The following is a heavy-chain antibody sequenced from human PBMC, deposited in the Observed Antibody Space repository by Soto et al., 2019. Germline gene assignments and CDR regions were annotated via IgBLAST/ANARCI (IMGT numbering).Heavy chain of an antibody. V-gene: IGHV4-59*12. J-gene: IGHJ5*02. CDR2: IYYSGST. CDR1: GGPISRYY. Sequence: SETLSLTCTVSGGPISRYYWSWIRQPPGKGLEWIGYIYYSGSTNYNPSLKSRVTISVDTSKNQFSLRLSSVTAADTAVYYCASLCADYQSLDTWCPENVVTVSS. D-gene: IGHD2-21*01. CDR3: ASLCADYQSLDT.